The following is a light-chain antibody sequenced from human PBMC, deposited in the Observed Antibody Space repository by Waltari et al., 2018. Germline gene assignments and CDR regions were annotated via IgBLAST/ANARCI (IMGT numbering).Light chain of an antibody. Sequence: QSALTQPASVSGSPGQSITISCTGTSSDVGGYNYVSWYQQHPDKVPKLMIYDVSKRPSGVSNRFSGSKSGNTASLTISGLQAEDEADYYCSSYTSNSTYVFGTGTKVTVL. CDR3: SSYTSNSTYV. CDR2: DVS. V-gene: IGLV2-14*01. J-gene: IGLJ1*01. CDR1: SSDVGGYNY.